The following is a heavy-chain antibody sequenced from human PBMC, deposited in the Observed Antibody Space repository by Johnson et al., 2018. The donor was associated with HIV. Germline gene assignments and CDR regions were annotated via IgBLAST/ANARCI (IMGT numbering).Heavy chain of an antibody. D-gene: IGHD4-17*01. V-gene: IGHV3-23*04. Sequence: VQLVESGGGLVQPGGSLRLSCAASGFTFSSYAMSWVRQAPGKGLEWVSAISGSGGSTYYADSVKGRFTISRDNSKNTLYLHMNSLRAEDTAVYYCARAGYGDPSRGDIWGQGTMVTVSS. J-gene: IGHJ3*02. CDR2: ISGSGGST. CDR3: ARAGYGDPSRGDI. CDR1: GFTFSSYA.